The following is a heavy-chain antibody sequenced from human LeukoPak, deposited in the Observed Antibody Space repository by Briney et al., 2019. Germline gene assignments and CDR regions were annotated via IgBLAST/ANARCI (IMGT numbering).Heavy chain of an antibody. CDR1: GFTFSSYA. J-gene: IGHJ4*02. CDR2: ISGSGGST. V-gene: IGHV3-23*01. Sequence: GGSLRLSCAASGFTFSSYAMSWVRQAPGKGLEWVSAISGSGGSTYYADSVKGQSTISRDNSKNTLYLQMNSLRAEDTAVYYCAKDTYDYGGPYFAYWGEGALVTVSS. D-gene: IGHD4-23*01. CDR3: AKDTYDYGGPYFAY.